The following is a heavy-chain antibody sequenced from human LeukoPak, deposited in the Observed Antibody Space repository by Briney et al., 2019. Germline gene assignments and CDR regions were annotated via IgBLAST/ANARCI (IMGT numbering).Heavy chain of an antibody. J-gene: IGHJ2*01. CDR1: GFTLKNYD. V-gene: IGHV3-13*01. CDR2: IGPAGDT. CDR3: ARALYYGSGSRDWYFDL. D-gene: IGHD3-10*01. Sequence: EGSLRLSCAASGFTLKNYDMHWVREATGKGLEWVSAIGPAGDTYYPGSVKGRFTISREYANNSLYLQMKSLRAGDTAVYYCARALYYGSGSRDWYFDLWGRGTLVTVSS.